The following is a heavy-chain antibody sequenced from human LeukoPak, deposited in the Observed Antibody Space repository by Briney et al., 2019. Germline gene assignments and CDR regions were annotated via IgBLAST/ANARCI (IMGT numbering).Heavy chain of an antibody. CDR3: ARSWDARLNFDN. J-gene: IGHJ4*02. V-gene: IGHV3-66*02. CDR1: GFTVSARY. Sequence: GGSLRLSXAASGFTVSARYMNWVGQAPGRGLEWLSVIHSGGTTDYADSVRGRFTISRDNSKNILYLQMNSLKTEDTAVYYCARSWDARLNFDNWGQGTLVTVSS. CDR2: IHSGGTT. D-gene: IGHD1-26*01.